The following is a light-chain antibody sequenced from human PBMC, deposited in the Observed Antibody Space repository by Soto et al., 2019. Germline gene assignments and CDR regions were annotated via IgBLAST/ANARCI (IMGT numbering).Light chain of an antibody. V-gene: IGKV3D-15*01. CDR2: GAS. CDR1: QSVSSR. J-gene: IGKJ1*01. CDR3: QQSYSTPPT. Sequence: EIVMTQSPATLSVSPGERATLSCRASQSVSSRLAWYQQKPGQAPRLLISGASSRATGIPDRFSGSGSGTDFTLTISSLQPEDFATYYCQQSYSTPPTFGQGTKWIS.